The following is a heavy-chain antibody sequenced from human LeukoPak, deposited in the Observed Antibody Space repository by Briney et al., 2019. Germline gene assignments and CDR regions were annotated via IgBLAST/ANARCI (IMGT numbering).Heavy chain of an antibody. V-gene: IGHV6-1*01. CDR3: VRDANWGLDALDI. CDR1: GDSVSFNSDV. CDR2: AYYRSKWLF. Sequence: SQTLSLTCAISGDSVSFNSDVWNWIRQSPSRGLEWLGRAYYRSKWLFDYAVSVKSRLTITPDTPKNQFSLQLRSVTPEDTAVCYCVRDANWGLDALDIWGQGTMVTVSS. D-gene: IGHD7-27*01. J-gene: IGHJ3*02.